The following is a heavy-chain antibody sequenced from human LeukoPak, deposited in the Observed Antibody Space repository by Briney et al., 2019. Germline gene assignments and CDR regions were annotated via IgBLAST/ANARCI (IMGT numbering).Heavy chain of an antibody. J-gene: IGHJ4*02. CDR1: GFTFSSYG. V-gene: IGHV3-30*02. D-gene: IGHD1-26*01. CDR2: IRYDGSNK. CDR3: ANLGVVGATPPFDY. Sequence: GGSLRLSCAASGFTFSSYGMHWVRQAPGKGLEWVAFIRYDGSNKYYADSVKGRFTISRDNSKNTLYLQMNSLRAEDTAVYYCANLGVVGATPPFDYWGQGTLVTVSS.